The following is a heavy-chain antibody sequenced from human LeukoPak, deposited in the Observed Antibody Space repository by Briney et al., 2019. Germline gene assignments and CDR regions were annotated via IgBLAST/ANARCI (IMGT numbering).Heavy chain of an antibody. CDR1: GFTLSSYW. J-gene: IGHJ4*02. D-gene: IGHD3-3*02. CDR3: ARFSMTQVFDY. V-gene: IGHV3-74*01. CDR2: INSDGSST. Sequence: PGGSLRLSCAASGFTLSSYWMHWVRQAPGKGLVWVSRINSDGSSTSYADSVKGRFTISRDNAKNTLYLQMNSLRAEDTAVYYCARFSMTQVFDYWGQGTLVTVSS.